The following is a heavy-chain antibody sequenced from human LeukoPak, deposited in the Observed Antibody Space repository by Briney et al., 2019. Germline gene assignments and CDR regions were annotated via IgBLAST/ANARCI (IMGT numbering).Heavy chain of an antibody. CDR3: ARPAVAGLRAGGYDY. CDR2: ISSDGSII. V-gene: IGHV3-74*01. D-gene: IGHD6-19*01. J-gene: IGHJ4*02. CDR1: GFSFSSYW. Sequence: GGSLRLSCAASGFSFSSYWMHWVRQAPGKGLVWVSRISSDGSIINYADSVKGRFTISRDNAKNTLYLQMNSLRAEDTAVYYCARPAVAGLRAGGYDYWGQGTQVTASS.